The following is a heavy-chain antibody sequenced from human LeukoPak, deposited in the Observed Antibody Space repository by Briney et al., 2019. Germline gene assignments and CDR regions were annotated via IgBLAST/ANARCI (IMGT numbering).Heavy chain of an antibody. CDR2: IYPGDSDT. CDR1: GYSFTSYW. V-gene: IGHV5-51*01. J-gene: IGHJ4*02. D-gene: IGHD5-18*01. CDR3: ASEADRDTRPPR. Sequence: GESLQILCSSSGYSFTSYWNGSGLQMPGKGLDWMGIIYPGDSDTRYSPSFQGQVTISADKSISTAYLQWSSLKASDTAMYYCASEADRDTRPPRWGQGTLVTVSS.